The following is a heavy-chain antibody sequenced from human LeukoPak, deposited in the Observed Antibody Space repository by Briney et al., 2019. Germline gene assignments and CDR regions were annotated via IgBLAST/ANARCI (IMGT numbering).Heavy chain of an antibody. J-gene: IGHJ3*02. V-gene: IGHV3-7*01. CDR2: IKQDGSDK. CDR3: TREGVGGFDT. Sequence: GGSLRLSWAASGFTVSSNYMSWVRQAPGKGLEWVANIKQDGSDKDYVDSVKGRFTISRDNAMNSLYLQMNSLRVEDTAVYYCTREGVGGFDTWGQGAMVTVSS. CDR1: GFTVSSNY. D-gene: IGHD3-16*01.